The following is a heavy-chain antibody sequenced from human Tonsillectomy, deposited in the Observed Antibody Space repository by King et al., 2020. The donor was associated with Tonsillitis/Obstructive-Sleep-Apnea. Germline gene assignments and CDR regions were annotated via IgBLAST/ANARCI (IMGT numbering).Heavy chain of an antibody. Sequence: QLVQSGAEVKKPGSSVKVSCKASGGTFSSYAISWVRQAPGQGLEWMGRIIPILGIPNYTQKFQGRVTITADKSTSTAYMELSSLRYEDTAVYYCAREEVEIVATYYYYMDVWGQGTTVTVSS. CDR1: GGTFSSYA. V-gene: IGHV1-69*04. J-gene: IGHJ6*03. CDR2: IIPILGIP. D-gene: IGHD5-12*01. CDR3: AREEVEIVATYYYYMDV.